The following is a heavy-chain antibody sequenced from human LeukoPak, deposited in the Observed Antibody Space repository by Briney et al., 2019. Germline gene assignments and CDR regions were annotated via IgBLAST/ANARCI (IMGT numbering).Heavy chain of an antibody. J-gene: IGHJ6*02. CDR2: INPNSGGT. V-gene: IGHV1-2*02. D-gene: IGHD2-2*01. CDR3: ARDHCTSSGCYEYYYYGMDV. CDR1: GYTFTDNY. Sequence: GASVKVSCKASGYTFTDNYIQWVRQAPGQGLEWMGWINPNSGGTNSAQKFQGRVTMTRDTSVSTAYMELSRLRSDVTAVYYCARDHCTSSGCYEYYYYGMDVWGQGTTVTVSS.